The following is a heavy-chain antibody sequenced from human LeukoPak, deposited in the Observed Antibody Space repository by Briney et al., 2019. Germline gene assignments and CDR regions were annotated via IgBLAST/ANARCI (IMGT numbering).Heavy chain of an antibody. CDR1: GGSISSYY. CDR2: IYYSGST. Sequence: PSETLSLTCTVSGGSISSYYWSWIRQPPGKGLEWVGYIYYSGSTNYNPSLKSRVTISVDTSKNQFSLKLSSVTAADTAVYYCARELANWFVRWGQGTLVTVSS. CDR3: ARELANWFVR. V-gene: IGHV4-59*01. J-gene: IGHJ5*02. D-gene: IGHD1-1*01.